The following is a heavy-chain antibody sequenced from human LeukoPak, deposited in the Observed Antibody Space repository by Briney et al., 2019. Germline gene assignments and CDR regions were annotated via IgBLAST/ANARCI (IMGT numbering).Heavy chain of an antibody. CDR1: GFTFSSYG. D-gene: IGHD3-9*01. CDR2: IWYDGSNK. V-gene: IGHV3-33*01. J-gene: IGHJ4*02. Sequence: GRSMRPSCAASGFTFSSYGMHWDRQAPSKLLEWEAVIWYDGSNKYYADSVKGRSTISRENSKNTLYLKMNSLRAEETAVYYCARVYHILTGYSPLGYWGQGTLVTVSS. CDR3: ARVYHILTGYSPLGY.